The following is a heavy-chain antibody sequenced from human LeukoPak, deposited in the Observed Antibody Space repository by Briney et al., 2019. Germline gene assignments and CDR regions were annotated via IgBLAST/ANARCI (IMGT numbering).Heavy chain of an antibody. J-gene: IGHJ4*02. Sequence: TLSLTCTLSGGSISSGGYYCSWIRQHPGKGLEWIGYIYYSGSTYYHPSLKSRVTISVDTSKNQFSLKLSSVTAADTAVYYCARVGYSGYDFDYWGQGTLVTVSS. D-gene: IGHD5-12*01. CDR1: GGSISSGGYY. CDR3: ARVGYSGYDFDY. V-gene: IGHV4-31*03. CDR2: IYYSGST.